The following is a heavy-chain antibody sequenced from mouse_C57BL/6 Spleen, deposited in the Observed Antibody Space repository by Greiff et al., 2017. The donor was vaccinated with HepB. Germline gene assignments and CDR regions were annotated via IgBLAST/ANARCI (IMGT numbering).Heavy chain of an antibody. CDR3: ARSGTTVVEPAWFAY. CDR1: GYSFTDYN. D-gene: IGHD1-1*01. Sequence: VQLKESGPELVKPVASVKISCKASGYSFTDYNMNWVKQSNGKSLEWIGVINPNYGTTSYNQKFKGKATLTVDQSSSTAYMQLNSLTSEDSAVYYCARSGTTVVEPAWFAYWGQGTLVTVSA. V-gene: IGHV1-39*01. J-gene: IGHJ3*01. CDR2: INPNYGTT.